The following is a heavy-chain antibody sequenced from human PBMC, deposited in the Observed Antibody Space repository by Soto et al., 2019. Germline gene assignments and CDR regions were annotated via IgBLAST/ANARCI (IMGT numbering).Heavy chain of an antibody. V-gene: IGHV3-9*01. CDR3: AKDIRLRYFDWLLWTDAFDI. D-gene: IGHD3-9*01. CDR1: GFTFDDYA. CDR2: ISWNSGSI. Sequence: GGSLRLSCAASGFTFDDYAMHWVRQAPGKGLEWVSGISWNSGSIGYADSVKGRFTISRDNAKNSLYLQMNSLRAEDTALYYCAKDIRLRYFDWLLWTDAFDIWGQGTMVTVSS. J-gene: IGHJ3*02.